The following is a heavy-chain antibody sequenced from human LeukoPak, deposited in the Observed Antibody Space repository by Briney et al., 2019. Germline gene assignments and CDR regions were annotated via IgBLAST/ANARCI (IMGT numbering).Heavy chain of an antibody. CDR1: GFTFSSYE. D-gene: IGHD6-25*01. Sequence: PGGSPRLSCAASGFTFSSYEMNWVRQAPGKGLEWVSYISSSGSTIYYADSVKGRFTISRDNAKNSLYLQMNSLRAEDTAVYYCARLSGQRAFDYWSQGTLVTVSS. CDR3: ARLSGQRAFDY. V-gene: IGHV3-48*03. CDR2: ISSSGSTI. J-gene: IGHJ4*01.